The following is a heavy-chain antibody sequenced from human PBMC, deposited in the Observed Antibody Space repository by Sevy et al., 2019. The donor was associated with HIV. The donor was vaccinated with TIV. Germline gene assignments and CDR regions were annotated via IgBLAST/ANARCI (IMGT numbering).Heavy chain of an antibody. D-gene: IGHD3-10*01. V-gene: IGHV3-9*01. J-gene: IGHJ4*02. CDR2: ISWNSGSI. CDR3: AKGRSYGSGAPYYFDY. Sequence: GGSLRLSCAASGFTFDDYAMHWVRQAPGKGLEWVSGISWNSGSIGYADSVKGRFTISRDNAKNSLYLQMNSLRAEDTALYYCAKGRSYGSGAPYYFDYWGQGTLVTVSS. CDR1: GFTFDDYA.